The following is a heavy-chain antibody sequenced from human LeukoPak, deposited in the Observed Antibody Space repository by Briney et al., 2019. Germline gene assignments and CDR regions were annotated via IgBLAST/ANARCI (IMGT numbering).Heavy chain of an antibody. V-gene: IGHV3-11*05. Sequence: GGSLRLSCAASGFIFSDYYMSWIRQAPGKGLEWISYISSSSSYTNYVDSVKGRFTISRDNAKNSLYLQMNSLRAEDTAVYCCARAVSVSSYYFDCWGQGTLVTVSS. J-gene: IGHJ4*02. CDR1: GFIFSDYY. CDR2: ISSSSSYT. CDR3: ARAVSVSSYYFDC. D-gene: IGHD5/OR15-5a*01.